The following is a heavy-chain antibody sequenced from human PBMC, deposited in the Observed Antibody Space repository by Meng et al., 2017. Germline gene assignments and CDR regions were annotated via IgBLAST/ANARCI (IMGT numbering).Heavy chain of an antibody. CDR1: GYTFTSYY. V-gene: IGHV1-46*01. CDR2: INPSGGST. J-gene: IGHJ3*02. CDR3: ARDSGYSYGYGSFAFDI. Sequence: ASVKVSCKASGYTFTSYYMHWVRQAPGQGLEWMGIINPSGGSTSYAQKFQGRVTMTRDTSTSTVYMELSSLRSEDTAVYYCARDSGYSYGYGSFAFDIWGQGTMVTVSS. D-gene: IGHD5-18*01.